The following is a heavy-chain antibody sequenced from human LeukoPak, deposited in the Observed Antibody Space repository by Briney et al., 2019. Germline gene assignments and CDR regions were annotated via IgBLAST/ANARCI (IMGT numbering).Heavy chain of an antibody. CDR1: GYTFTSYG. Sequence: GASVKVSCKASGYTFTSYGISWVRQAPEQGLEWMGWISAYNGNTNYAQKLQGRVTMTTDTSTSTAYMELRSLRSDDTAVYYCARGYYYDSSGYPFDYWGQGTLVTVSS. CDR3: ARGYYYDSSGYPFDY. D-gene: IGHD3-22*01. J-gene: IGHJ4*02. V-gene: IGHV1-18*01. CDR2: ISAYNGNT.